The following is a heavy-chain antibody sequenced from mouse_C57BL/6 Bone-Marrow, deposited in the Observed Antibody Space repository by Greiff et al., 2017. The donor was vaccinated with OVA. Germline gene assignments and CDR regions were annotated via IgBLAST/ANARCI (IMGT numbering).Heavy chain of an antibody. J-gene: IGHJ4*01. Sequence: EVKLVESGEGLVKPGGSLKLSCAASGFTFSSYAMSWVRQTPEKRLEWVAYINSGGDYLYYADTVKGRFPISRDTVRNTLYMQMSSLKSEDTAMYYCTSDPTVAPHAMDYWGQGTSVTVSS. V-gene: IGHV5-9-1*02. CDR2: INSGGDYL. D-gene: IGHD1-1*01. CDR1: GFTFSSYA. CDR3: TSDPTVAPHAMDY.